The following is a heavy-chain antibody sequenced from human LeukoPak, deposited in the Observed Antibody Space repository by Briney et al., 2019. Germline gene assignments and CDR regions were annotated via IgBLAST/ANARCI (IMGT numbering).Heavy chain of an antibody. CDR3: ARSYYGSGTSYGMDV. J-gene: IGHJ6*02. CDR1: GFTFSRHW. V-gene: IGHV3-7*01. CDR2: IKQDGSEK. Sequence: GGSLRLSCAVSGFTFSRHWMSWVRQAPGKGLEWLANIKQDGSEKYYVDSVEGRFTISRDNAKNSLYLQMNSLRAEDTAVSYCARSYYGSGTSYGMDVWGQGTTVTVSS. D-gene: IGHD3-10*01.